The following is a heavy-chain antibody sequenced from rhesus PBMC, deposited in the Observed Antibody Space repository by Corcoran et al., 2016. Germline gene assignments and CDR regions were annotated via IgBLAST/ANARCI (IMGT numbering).Heavy chain of an antibody. CDR3: AKGAMWGYYFDY. Sequence: EVQLVESGGGLVQPGGSLRLSCTGSGFTFSSYYMYWIRQAPGKGLQWVSAINTGGVSTWYTDSVKGRFTISKENAKNTLYLQMNSLRAEDTAVYYCAKGAMWGYYFDYWGQGVLVTVSS. J-gene: IGHJ4*01. V-gene: IGHV3-22*01. CDR1: GFTFSSYY. CDR2: INTGGVST. D-gene: IGHD2-2*01.